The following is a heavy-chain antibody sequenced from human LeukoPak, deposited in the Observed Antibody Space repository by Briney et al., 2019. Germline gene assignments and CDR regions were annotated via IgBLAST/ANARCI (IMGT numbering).Heavy chain of an antibody. V-gene: IGHV4-30-4*01. CDR2: IYHSGST. CDR3: ARGPDSSGYYYFDY. D-gene: IGHD3-22*01. CDR1: GGSISSGDYY. Sequence: SETLFLTCTVSGGSISSGDYYWSWIRQPPGKGLEWIGYIYHSGSTYYNPSLKSRVTISVDTSKNQFSLKLSSVTAADTAVYYCARGPDSSGYYYFDYWCQGTLVTVSS. J-gene: IGHJ4*02.